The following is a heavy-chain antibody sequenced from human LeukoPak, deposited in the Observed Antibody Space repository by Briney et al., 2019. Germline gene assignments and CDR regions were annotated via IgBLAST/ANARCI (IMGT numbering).Heavy chain of an antibody. CDR3: ARVWKVRGVIIWGGFDY. Sequence: PSETLSLTCAVYGGSFSGYYWSWIRQPPGKGLEWIGEINHSGSTNYNPSLKSRVTISVDTSKNQFSLKLSSVTAADTAVYYCARVWKVRGVIIWGGFDYWGQGTLVTVSS. CDR2: INHSGST. CDR1: GGSFSGYY. V-gene: IGHV4-34*01. D-gene: IGHD3-10*01. J-gene: IGHJ4*02.